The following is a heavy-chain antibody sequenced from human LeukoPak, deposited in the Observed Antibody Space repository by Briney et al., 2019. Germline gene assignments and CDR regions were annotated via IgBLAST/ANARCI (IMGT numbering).Heavy chain of an antibody. CDR1: GFTFSDYY. CDR3: ARESSGWPQDYSGSYYWSMDV. J-gene: IGHJ6*03. Sequence: GGSLRLSCAASGFTFSDYYMSWIRQAPGKGLEWVSYISSSGSTIYYADSVKGRFTISRDNAKNSLYLQMNSLRAEDTAVYYCARESSGWPQDYSGSYYWSMDVWGKGTTVTVSS. CDR2: ISSSGSTI. V-gene: IGHV3-11*04. D-gene: IGHD1-26*01.